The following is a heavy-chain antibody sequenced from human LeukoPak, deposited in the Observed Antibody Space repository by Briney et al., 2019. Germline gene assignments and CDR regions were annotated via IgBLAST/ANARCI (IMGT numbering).Heavy chain of an antibody. CDR3: ARHGAPYYYGSGPNWFDP. V-gene: IGHV3-48*03. CDR1: GFTFSYFE. Sequence: GGSLRLSCAASGFTFSYFEMSWVRQAPGKGLEWVSAISGSGGSTYYADSVKGRFTISRDNAKNSLYLQMNSLRAEDTAVYYCARHGAPYYYGSGPNWFDPWGQGTLVTVSS. D-gene: IGHD3-10*01. J-gene: IGHJ5*02. CDR2: ISGSGGST.